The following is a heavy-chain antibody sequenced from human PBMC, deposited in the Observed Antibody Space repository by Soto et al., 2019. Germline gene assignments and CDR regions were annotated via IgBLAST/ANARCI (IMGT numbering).Heavy chain of an antibody. D-gene: IGHD3-22*01. CDR3: ARIRVYYYDSSRYVPYGMDV. J-gene: IGHJ6*02. Sequence: SGPTLVNPTQTLTLTCTFSGFSLSTSGMCVSWIRQPPGKALEWLARIDWDDDKYYSTSLKTRLTISKDTSKNQVVLTMTNMDPVDTATYYCARIRVYYYDSSRYVPYGMDVWGQAPTVTVSS. CDR2: IDWDDDK. CDR1: GFSLSTSGMC. V-gene: IGHV2-70*11.